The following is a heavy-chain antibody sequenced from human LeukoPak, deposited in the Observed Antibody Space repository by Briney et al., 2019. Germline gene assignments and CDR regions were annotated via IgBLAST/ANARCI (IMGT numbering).Heavy chain of an antibody. D-gene: IGHD6-13*01. CDR3: AKDLGIVAAGRGYFDY. CDR2: ISVSGANT. J-gene: IGHJ4*02. CDR1: GFTFGTYG. V-gene: IGHV3-23*01. Sequence: TGGSLRLSCAASGFTFGTYGMSWVRQAPGKGLEWVSGISVSGANTYYADSVKGRFTISRDNSKNMLYLQMSSLRPEDTAVYYCAKDLGIVAAGRGYFDYWGQGTLVTVSS.